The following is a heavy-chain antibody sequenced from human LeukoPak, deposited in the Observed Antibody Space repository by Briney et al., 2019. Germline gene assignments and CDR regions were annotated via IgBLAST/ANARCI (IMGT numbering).Heavy chain of an antibody. CDR2: MNPNSGDT. CDR3: ARAGGDYGDYYHYYYYMDV. CDR1: GYTLTCHD. V-gene: IGHV1-8*01. Sequence: SVKVSCXASGYTLTCHDINWVRQAAGQGLEWMGWMNPNSGDTGYAQKFQGRVTMTRGTSINTAYMELSSLTSEDTAVYYCARAGGDYGDYYHYYYYMDVWGSGTTVTVSS. J-gene: IGHJ6*03. D-gene: IGHD4-17*01.